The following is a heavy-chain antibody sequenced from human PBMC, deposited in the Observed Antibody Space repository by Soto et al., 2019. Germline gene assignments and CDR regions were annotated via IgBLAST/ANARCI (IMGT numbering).Heavy chain of an antibody. D-gene: IGHD3-22*01. CDR1: GGSISSSSYY. V-gene: IGHV4-39*01. CDR3: ARLIYDSSGYYFQHWFDP. CDR2: IYYSGST. J-gene: IGHJ5*02. Sequence: SETLSLTCTVSGGSISSSSYYWGWIRQPPGKGLEWIGSIYYSGSTYYNPSLKSRVTISVDTSKNQFSLKLSSVTAADTAVYYCARLIYDSSGYYFQHWFDPWGKGTLVTVS.